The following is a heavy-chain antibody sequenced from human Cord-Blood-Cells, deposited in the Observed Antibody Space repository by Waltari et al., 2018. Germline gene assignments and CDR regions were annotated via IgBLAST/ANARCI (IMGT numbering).Heavy chain of an antibody. D-gene: IGHD2-2*01. CDR3: ARGGDCSSTSCLNWFDP. J-gene: IGHJ5*02. V-gene: IGHV1-3*01. CDR2: INAGNGNT. CDR1: GYTFTSYA. Sequence: QVQLVQSGAEVKKPGASVKVSCKASGYTFTSYAMHSVRQAPGQRLEWMGWINAGNGNTKYSQKFQGRVTITRDTSASTAYMELSSLRSEDTAVYYCARGGDCSSTSCLNWFDPWGQGTLVTVSS.